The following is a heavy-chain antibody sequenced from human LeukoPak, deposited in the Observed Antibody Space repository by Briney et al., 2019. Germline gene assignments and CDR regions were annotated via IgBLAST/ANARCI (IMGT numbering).Heavy chain of an antibody. D-gene: IGHD2-2*01. CDR2: IRSKANSYAT. CDR3: ATEVGYCSSTSCPGSGDYYYYGMDV. Sequence: GGSLKLSCAASGFTFSGSAMHWVRQASGKGLEWVGRIRSKANSYATAYAASVKGRFTISRDDSKNTAYLQMNSLKTEDTAVYYCATEVGYCSSTSCPGSGDYYYYGMDVWGQGTTVTVSS. V-gene: IGHV3-73*01. CDR1: GFTFSGSA. J-gene: IGHJ6*02.